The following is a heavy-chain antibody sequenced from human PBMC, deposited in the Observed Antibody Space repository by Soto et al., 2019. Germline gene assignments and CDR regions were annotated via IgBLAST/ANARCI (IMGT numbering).Heavy chain of an antibody. Sequence: GAPGQVSFKASRLTLSSYSISLVRQPPGQGLEWMCGIIPIFRTANYAQKFQGRVTITADESTSTAYMELSSLRSEATAVYYCARSKYGDIWGQGTMVTVSS. CDR1: RLTLSSYS. D-gene: IGHD2-8*01. CDR3: ARSKYGDI. J-gene: IGHJ3*02. V-gene: IGHV1-69*13. CDR2: IIPIFRTA.